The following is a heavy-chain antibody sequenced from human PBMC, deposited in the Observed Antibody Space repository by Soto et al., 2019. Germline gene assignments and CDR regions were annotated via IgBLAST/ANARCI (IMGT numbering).Heavy chain of an antibody. CDR2: SFYNGCT. Sequence: QVQLQESGPGLVKPSETLSLNCSVSGGSVSNTIYFWSWIRQPPGKGLEWIGYSFYNGCTNYNPYLKSRVTISVDTSKNQLYLKLKSVTAADTAVYYCARGEVGVLVFDIWGQGTMVTVSS. CDR3: ARGEVGVLVFDI. J-gene: IGHJ3*02. D-gene: IGHD1-26*01. V-gene: IGHV4-61*01. CDR1: GGSVSNTIYF.